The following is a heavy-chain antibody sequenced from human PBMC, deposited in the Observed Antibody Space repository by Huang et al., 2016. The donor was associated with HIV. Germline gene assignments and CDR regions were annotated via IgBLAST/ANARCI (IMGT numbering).Heavy chain of an antibody. Sequence: QVQLQESGPGLVKPSETLSLTCTVSGGSVSSGSYYWGWIRQPPGKGLVWIGYIYYSVSTNHNPALKSRVTRAVDTSKNQFSLKLNSVTAADTAVYYCAREMAARPGFDYWGQGTLVTVSS. V-gene: IGHV4-61*01. J-gene: IGHJ4*02. D-gene: IGHD6-19*01. CDR1: GGSVSSGSYY. CDR2: IYYSVST. CDR3: AREMAARPGFDY.